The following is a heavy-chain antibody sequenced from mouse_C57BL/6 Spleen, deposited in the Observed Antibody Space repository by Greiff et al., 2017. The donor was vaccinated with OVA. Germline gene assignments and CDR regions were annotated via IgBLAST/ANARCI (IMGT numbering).Heavy chain of an antibody. CDR1: GFTFSDYY. D-gene: IGHD1-1*01. CDR2: INYDGSST. Sequence: EVQLQESEGGLVQPGSSMKLSCTASGFTFSDYYMAWVRQVPEKGLEWVANINYDGSSTYYLDSLKSRFIISRDNAKNILYLQMSSLKSEDTATYYCARGPFYYYGSSFSYAMDYWGQGTSVTVSS. J-gene: IGHJ4*01. V-gene: IGHV5-16*01. CDR3: ARGPFYYYGSSFSYAMDY.